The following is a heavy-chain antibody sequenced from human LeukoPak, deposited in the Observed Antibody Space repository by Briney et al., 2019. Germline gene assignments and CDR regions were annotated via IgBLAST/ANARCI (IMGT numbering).Heavy chain of an antibody. V-gene: IGHV3-30*03. CDR3: ARGCYYERSGYCPFDY. J-gene: IGHJ4*02. CDR2: ISNDGTNK. D-gene: IGHD3-22*01. CDR1: GFTFNSFG. Sequence: PGGSLRLSCAASGFTFNSFGMHWARQAPGKGLEWVAVISNDGTNKYYTDSVKGRFTISRDNSKNTLYLQMNSLRADDTAVYYCARGCYYERSGYCPFDYWGPGTLVTVSS.